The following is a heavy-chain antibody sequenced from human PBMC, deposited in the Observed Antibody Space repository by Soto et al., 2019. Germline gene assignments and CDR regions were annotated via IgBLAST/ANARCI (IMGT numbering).Heavy chain of an antibody. Sequence: SGVSLRLSCAASGFTFSTYARSWVRQAPGKGLEWVSGMSGSGGSTYYADSVKGRFTISRDNSKNTLYLQMNSLRAEDTAVYSCMNLYSYGSGSYYKWGQGTLVTVSS. CDR3: MNLYSYGSGSYYK. J-gene: IGHJ4*02. D-gene: IGHD3-10*01. V-gene: IGHV3-23*01. CDR2: MSGSGGST. CDR1: GFTFSTYA.